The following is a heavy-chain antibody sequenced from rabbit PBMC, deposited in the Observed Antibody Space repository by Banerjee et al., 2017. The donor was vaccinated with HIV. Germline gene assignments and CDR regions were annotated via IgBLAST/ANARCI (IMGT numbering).Heavy chain of an antibody. J-gene: IGHJ3*01. V-gene: IGHV1S47*01. CDR2: ICNSDAKS. Sequence: QEQLVESGGGLVQPGGSLKLSCKASGFDFSSYGVSWVRQAPGKGPEWIACICNSDAKSYYASWAKGRFTISKTSSTTVTLQMTSLTAADTATYFCARRYVNSNGNWGLWGQGTLVTVS. D-gene: IGHD7-1*01. CDR1: GFDFSSYG. CDR3: ARRYVNSNGNWGL.